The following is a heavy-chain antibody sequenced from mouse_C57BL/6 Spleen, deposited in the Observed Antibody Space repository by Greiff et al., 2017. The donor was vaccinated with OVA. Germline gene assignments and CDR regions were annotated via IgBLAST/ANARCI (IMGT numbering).Heavy chain of an antibody. CDR2: IHPNSGST. CDR3: ARVEDGYDSFDY. Sequence: QVHVKQSGAELVKPGASVKLSCKASGYTFTSYWMHWVKQRPGQGLEWIGMIHPNSGSTNYNEKFKSKATLTVDKSSSTAYMQLSSLTSEDSAVYYCARVEDGYDSFDYWGQGTTLTVSS. J-gene: IGHJ2*01. CDR1: GYTFTSYW. V-gene: IGHV1-64*01. D-gene: IGHD2-2*01.